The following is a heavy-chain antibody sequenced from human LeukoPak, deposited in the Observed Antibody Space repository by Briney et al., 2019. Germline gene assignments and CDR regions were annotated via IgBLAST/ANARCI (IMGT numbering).Heavy chain of an antibody. J-gene: IGHJ4*02. D-gene: IGHD6-19*01. Sequence: QPGGSLRLSCAASGFTFSSYGMSWVRQAPGKGLEWVSAMSGSDGSTYYADSVKGRFTISRDNSKNTLYLQMNSLRAEDTAVYYCAKDGGWYQLDYWGQGTLVTVSS. CDR3: AKDGGWYQLDY. CDR2: MSGSDGST. CDR1: GFTFSSYG. V-gene: IGHV3-23*01.